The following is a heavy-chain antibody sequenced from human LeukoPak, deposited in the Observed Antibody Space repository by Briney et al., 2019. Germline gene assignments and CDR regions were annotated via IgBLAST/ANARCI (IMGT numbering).Heavy chain of an antibody. Sequence: PGGSLRLSCAASGFTFSSYAMSWVRQAPGKGLEWVSAISGSGGSTYYADSVKGRFTISRDNSKNTLYLQMNSLRAEDTAVYYCAKDRQYDFWSGYPYYFDYWGQGTQVTVSS. D-gene: IGHD3-3*01. CDR1: GFTFSSYA. V-gene: IGHV3-23*01. CDR3: AKDRQYDFWSGYPYYFDY. J-gene: IGHJ4*02. CDR2: ISGSGGST.